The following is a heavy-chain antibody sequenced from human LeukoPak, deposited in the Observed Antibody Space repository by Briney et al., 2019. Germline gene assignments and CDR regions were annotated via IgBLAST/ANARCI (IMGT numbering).Heavy chain of an antibody. CDR3: VNVAGLRVVGVPTY. V-gene: IGHV3-64D*06. D-gene: IGHD1-26*01. Sequence: GGSLRLSCSASGFTSSNYNMHWVRQAPGKGLEYVSTITTNGGSTYYADSVKGRFSISRDNSKDTLYLQMNSLRAEDTATYYCVNVAGLRVVGVPTYWGQGTLVTVSS. CDR2: ITTNGGST. CDR1: GFTSSNYN. J-gene: IGHJ4*02.